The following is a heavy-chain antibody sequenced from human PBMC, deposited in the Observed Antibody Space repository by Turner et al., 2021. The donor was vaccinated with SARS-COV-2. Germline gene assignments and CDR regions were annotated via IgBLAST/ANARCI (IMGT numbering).Heavy chain of an antibody. J-gene: IGHJ4*02. D-gene: IGHD6-13*01. Sequence: EVQLLESGGGLVQPGGSLRLSRAASGFTFSSYGMSWVRQAPGKGLEWVSIISVGGDTTFYGDSVKGRFTISRDNSRNTLFLQMNSLRAEDTAVYYCAKGSGGSSWYYFDSWGQGTLVTVSS. CDR3: AKGSGGSSWYYFDS. CDR1: GFTFSSYG. V-gene: IGHV3-23*01. CDR2: ISVGGDTT.